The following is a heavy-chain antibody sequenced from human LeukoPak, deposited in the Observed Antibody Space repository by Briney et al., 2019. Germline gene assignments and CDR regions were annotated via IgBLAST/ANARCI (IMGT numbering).Heavy chain of an antibody. D-gene: IGHD3-22*01. CDR3: TTAKDGYYDSFDY. CDR1: GFTFSKAW. CDR2: IKSKADGGTP. J-gene: IGHJ4*02. V-gene: IGHV3-15*01. Sequence: GGSLRLSCAVSGFTFSKAWMSWVRQAPGKGLEGVGRIKSKADGGTPDYAAPVKGRFTISRDDSKNTVYLQMNSPITEDTAVYYCTTAKDGYYDSFDYWGQGTLVTVSS.